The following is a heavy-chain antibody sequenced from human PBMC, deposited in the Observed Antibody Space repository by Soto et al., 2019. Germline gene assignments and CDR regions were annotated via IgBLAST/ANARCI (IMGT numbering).Heavy chain of an antibody. J-gene: IGHJ4*02. CDR2: INAGNGNT. V-gene: IGHV1-3*05. CDR3: ARVPGGSSSVVDS. CDR1: GYTFSSYA. D-gene: IGHD2-15*01. Sequence: QVQLVQSGAEEKKPGASVKVSCKASGYTFSSYAMHWVRQAPGQRLEWMGWINAGNGNTKYSQKFQGRVTITRDTSASTAYMELSSLRSEDTAVYYCARVPGGSSSVVDSWGQGTLVTVSS.